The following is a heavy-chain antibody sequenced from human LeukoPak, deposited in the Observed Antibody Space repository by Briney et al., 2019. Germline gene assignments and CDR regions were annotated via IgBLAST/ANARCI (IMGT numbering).Heavy chain of an antibody. V-gene: IGHV4-59*08. D-gene: IGHD3-22*01. Sequence: SETLSLTCTVSGGSISSNYWSWIRQPPGKGLEWIGYIYYSGSTNYNPSLKSRVTISVDTSKNQISLKLTSVTAADTAVYYCARVPDSSGYYPLFYGMDVWGQGTTVTVSS. CDR3: ARVPDSSGYYPLFYGMDV. J-gene: IGHJ6*02. CDR2: IYYSGST. CDR1: GGSISSNY.